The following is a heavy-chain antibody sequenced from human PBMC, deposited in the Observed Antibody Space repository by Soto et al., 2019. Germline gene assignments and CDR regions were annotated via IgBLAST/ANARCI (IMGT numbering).Heavy chain of an antibody. V-gene: IGHV1-2*02. J-gene: IGHJ1*01. CDR2: INPNSGGT. CDR3: ARDDSSGYYYPAKYFQH. Sequence: GASVKVSCKASGYTFTGYYMHWVRQAPGQGLEWMGWINPNSGGTNYAQKFQGRVTTTRDTSISTAYMELSRLRSDDTAVYYCARDDSSGYYYPAKYFQHWGQGTLVTVSS. D-gene: IGHD3-22*01. CDR1: GYTFTGYY.